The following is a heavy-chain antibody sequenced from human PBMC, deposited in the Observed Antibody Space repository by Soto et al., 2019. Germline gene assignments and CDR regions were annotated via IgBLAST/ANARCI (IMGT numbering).Heavy chain of an antibody. CDR3: ARDSPQEDVVVVPAAIRRPYYYYGMDV. CDR1: GYTFTSYY. D-gene: IGHD2-2*01. Sequence: ASVKVSCKASGYTFTSYYMHWVRQAPGQGLEWMGIINPSGGSTSYAQKFQGRVTMTRDTSTSTVYMELSSLRSEDMAVYYCARDSPQEDVVVVPAAIRRPYYYYGMDVWGQGTTVTVSS. J-gene: IGHJ6*02. CDR2: INPSGGST. V-gene: IGHV1-46*01.